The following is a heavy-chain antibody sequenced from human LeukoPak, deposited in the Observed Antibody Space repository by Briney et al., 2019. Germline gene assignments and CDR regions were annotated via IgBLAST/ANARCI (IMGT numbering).Heavy chain of an antibody. V-gene: IGHV5-51*01. CDR2: IYPGDSDT. J-gene: IGHJ6*02. CDR3: ARSDGYYDILTGYLSYYYYGMVV. CDR1: GYSFTSYW. D-gene: IGHD3-9*01. Sequence: GESLKISCKGSGYSFTSYWIGWVRQMPGKGLEWMGIIYPGDSDTRYSPSFQGQVTISADKSISTAYLQWSSLKASDTAMYYCARSDGYYDILTGYLSYYYYGMVVWGQGTTVTVSS.